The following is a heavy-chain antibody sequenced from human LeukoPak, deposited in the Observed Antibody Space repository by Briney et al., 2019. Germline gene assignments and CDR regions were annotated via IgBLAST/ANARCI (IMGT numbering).Heavy chain of an antibody. CDR1: GFTFSSYS. Sequence: GGSLRLSCAASGFTFSSYSMNWVRQAPGKGLEWVSSISSSSSYIYYADSVKGRFTISRDNAKNTLYLQMNSLRAEDTAVYYCAKEPTTRDIVVVPAAPWDYWGQGTLVTVSS. J-gene: IGHJ4*02. CDR3: AKEPTTRDIVVVPAAPWDY. CDR2: ISSSSSYI. V-gene: IGHV3-21*01. D-gene: IGHD2-2*01.